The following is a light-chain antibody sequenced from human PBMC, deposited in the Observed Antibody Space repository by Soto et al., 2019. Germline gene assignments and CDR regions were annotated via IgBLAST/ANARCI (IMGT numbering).Light chain of an antibody. CDR2: GAS. J-gene: IGKJ5*01. CDR1: QSVGNSH. CDR3: QQFDDSVT. Sequence: ETVLTQSPGTLYFSPGERATLSCRASQSVGNSHVAWYQQRRGLPPRLLIYGASNRATGIPDRFSGSGSGADFTLTISGLEPEDSAVYYCQQFDDSVTFGQGTRLEIK. V-gene: IGKV3-20*01.